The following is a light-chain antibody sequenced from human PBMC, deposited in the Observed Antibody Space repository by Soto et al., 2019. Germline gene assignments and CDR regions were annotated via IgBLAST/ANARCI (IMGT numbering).Light chain of an antibody. V-gene: IGKV3-11*01. CDR2: DAS. CDR1: QSVSSY. Sequence: EIVLTQSPATLSLSPGERATPSCRASQSVSSYLAWYQQKPGQAPRLLIYDASNRATGIPARFSGSGSGTDFTLTISSLEPEDFAVYYCQQRSNWPRVTFGGGTKVDI. CDR3: QQRSNWPRVT. J-gene: IGKJ4*01.